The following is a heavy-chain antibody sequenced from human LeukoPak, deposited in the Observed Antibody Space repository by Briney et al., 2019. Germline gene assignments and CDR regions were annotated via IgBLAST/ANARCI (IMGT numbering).Heavy chain of an antibody. J-gene: IGHJ3*02. D-gene: IGHD3-22*01. Sequence: GGSLRLSCAAAGFNFNRDWMIWVRQAPGKGLEWVANIKQDGSLKYYVDSVKGRFTISRDNAKNSSYLQMNSLRAEDTAVYYCTRDESPSDSSGYYDAFDIWGQGTMVTVSS. CDR3: TRDESPSDSSGYYDAFDI. CDR2: IKQDGSLK. V-gene: IGHV3-7*01. CDR1: GFNFNRDW.